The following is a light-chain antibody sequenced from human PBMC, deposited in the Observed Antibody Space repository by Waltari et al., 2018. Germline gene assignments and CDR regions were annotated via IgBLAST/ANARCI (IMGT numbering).Light chain of an antibody. CDR2: AAS. Sequence: DIQMTQSPSSLSASVGDRVTITCQASQSISTYLNWYQQKPGKAPKVLIYAASSLQSGVPSRFSGSGSGTDFTLTISSLQPEDFVTYYCQQSYKTPITFGQGTRLQIK. CDR1: QSISTY. CDR3: QQSYKTPIT. J-gene: IGKJ5*01. V-gene: IGKV1-39*01.